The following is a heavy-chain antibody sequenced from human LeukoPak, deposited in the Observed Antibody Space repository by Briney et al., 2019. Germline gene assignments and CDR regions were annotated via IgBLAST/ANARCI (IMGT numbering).Heavy chain of an antibody. Sequence: PSETLSVTCAVSGYSISSGYYWGWIRQPPGKGLEWIWSIYHGGSTYYNPSLKSRVTISVDTSKNQFSLKLSSVTAADTAVYYCARDPMPIRYFDWLPPGCWGQGTLVTVSS. CDR1: GYSISSGYY. D-gene: IGHD3-9*01. CDR2: IYHGGST. J-gene: IGHJ4*02. CDR3: ARDPMPIRYFDWLPPGC. V-gene: IGHV4-38-2*02.